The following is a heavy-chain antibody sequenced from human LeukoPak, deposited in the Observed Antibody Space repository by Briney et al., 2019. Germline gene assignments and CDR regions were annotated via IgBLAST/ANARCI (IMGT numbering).Heavy chain of an antibody. CDR1: GYTFASYA. J-gene: IGHJ4*02. Sequence: ASVKVSCKASGYTFASYAMHWVRQAPGQRLEWMGWINAGNGNTKYSQKFQGRVTITRDTSASTAYMELSSLRSEDTAVYYCARSWLGRGIDYWGQGTLVTVSS. CDR3: ARSWLGRGIDY. D-gene: IGHD6-19*01. CDR2: INAGNGNT. V-gene: IGHV1-3*01.